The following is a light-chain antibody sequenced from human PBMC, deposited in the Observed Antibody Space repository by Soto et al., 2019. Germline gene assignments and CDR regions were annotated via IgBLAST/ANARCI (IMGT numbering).Light chain of an antibody. V-gene: IGKV3-15*01. J-gene: IGKJ1*01. CDR2: GAS. CDR1: QTVRNN. Sequence: FVLTQSPGTLSLSKGERATLSCRASQTVRNNYLAWYQQKSGQAPRLLIYGASTRATGVPARFSGSGSGTEFTLTISSLQSEDFAVYYCQQYHNWPQTFGQGTKVDIK. CDR3: QQYHNWPQT.